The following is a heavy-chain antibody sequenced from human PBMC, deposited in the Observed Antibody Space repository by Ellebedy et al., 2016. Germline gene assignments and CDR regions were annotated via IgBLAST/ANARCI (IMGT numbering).Heavy chain of an antibody. CDR3: ARPWVEMATTGDAFDI. Sequence: GESLKISCVGSGFIFGSFSMSWVRQAPGKGLEWVSGISGSGAYTYYADPVKGRFTISRDNSKNTLYLQMNSLRAEDTAAYYCARPWVEMATTGDAFDIWGQGTMVTVSS. J-gene: IGHJ3*02. V-gene: IGHV3-23*01. D-gene: IGHD5-24*01. CDR2: ISGSGAYT. CDR1: GFIFGSFS.